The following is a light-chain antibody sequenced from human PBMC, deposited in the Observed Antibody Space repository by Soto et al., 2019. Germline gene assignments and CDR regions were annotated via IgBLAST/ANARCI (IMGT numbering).Light chain of an antibody. Sequence: EIVLTQFPGTLSLSPGERATLSCRASQSVGSNYLAWYQQRPGQPPNLLIFGASHRAPDIPDRFSGSGSGTAFTLTISRLEPEDFAVYYCQQYGSSIQTFGQGTKVEIK. V-gene: IGKV3-20*01. CDR1: QSVGSNY. J-gene: IGKJ1*01. CDR3: QQYGSSIQT. CDR2: GAS.